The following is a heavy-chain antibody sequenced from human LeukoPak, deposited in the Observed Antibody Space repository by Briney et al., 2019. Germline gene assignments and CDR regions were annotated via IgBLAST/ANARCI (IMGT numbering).Heavy chain of an antibody. CDR2: ISAYNGNT. J-gene: IGHJ6*02. D-gene: IGHD3-22*01. V-gene: IGHV1-18*01. CDR3: ARPLPPDYYDSSGLYYYYGMDV. Sequence: ASVKVSCKASGCTFTSYGISWVRQAPGQGLEWMGWISAYNGNTNYAQKLQGRVTMTTDTSTSTAYMELRSLRSDDTAVYYCARPLPPDYYDSSGLYYYYGMDVWGQGTTVTVSS. CDR1: GCTFTSYG.